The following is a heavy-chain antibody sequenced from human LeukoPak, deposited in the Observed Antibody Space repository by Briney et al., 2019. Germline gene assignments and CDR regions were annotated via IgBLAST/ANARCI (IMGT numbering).Heavy chain of an antibody. CDR1: GGSFSGYY. CDR2: INHSGST. CDR3: ARVDITLDY. D-gene: IGHD2-2*03. J-gene: IGHJ4*02. Sequence: SETLSLTCAVYGGSFSGYYWSWIRQPPGKGLEWIGEINHSGSTTYNPSLKSRVTISVDTSKSQFSLKLSSVTAADTAVYYCARVDITLDYWGQGTLVTVSS. V-gene: IGHV4-34*01.